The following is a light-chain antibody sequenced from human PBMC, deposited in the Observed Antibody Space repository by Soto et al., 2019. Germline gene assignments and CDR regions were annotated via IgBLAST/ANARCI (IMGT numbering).Light chain of an antibody. CDR1: QSVSSSSY. CDR2: GAS. J-gene: IGKJ2*01. CDR3: RQYGSSPSYT. V-gene: IGKV3-20*01. Sequence: EIVLTQSPGTLSLSPGERATLSCRASQSVSSSSYLAWYQQKPGQAPRLLIYGASSRATGIPDRFSGSGSVTDFIVTISRLEPEDFAVYYCRQYGSSPSYTFGQGTKLEIK.